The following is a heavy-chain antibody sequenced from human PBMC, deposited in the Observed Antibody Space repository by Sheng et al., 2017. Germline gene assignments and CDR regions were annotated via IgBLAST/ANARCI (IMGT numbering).Heavy chain of an antibody. CDR3: ARGGDIVATRGWFDP. Sequence: QVQLVESGGGVVQPGRSLRLSCAASGFTFSSYGMHWVRQAPGKGLEWVAVIWYDGSNKYYADSVKGRFTISRDNSKNTLYLQMNSLRAEDTAVYYCARGGDIVATRGWFDPWGQGTLVTVSS. V-gene: IGHV3-33*01. CDR2: IWYDGSNK. CDR1: GFTFSSYG. D-gene: IGHD5-12*01. J-gene: IGHJ5*02.